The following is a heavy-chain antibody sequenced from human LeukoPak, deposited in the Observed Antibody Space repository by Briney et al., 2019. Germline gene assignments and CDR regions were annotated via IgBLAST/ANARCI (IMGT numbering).Heavy chain of an antibody. CDR2: IKQDGSEK. V-gene: IGHV3-7*01. J-gene: IGHJ4*03. CDR3: SKIPYRFLGGLPFHLCH. Sequence: GGSLRLSCAASGFTFSSYWMSWVRQAPGKGLEWVANIKQDGSEKYYVDSVKGRFTISRDNAKNSLYLQMNSLRAEDTAVYYMSKIPYRFLGGLPFHLCHRGQGT. CDR1: GFTFSSYW. D-gene: IGHD3-3*01.